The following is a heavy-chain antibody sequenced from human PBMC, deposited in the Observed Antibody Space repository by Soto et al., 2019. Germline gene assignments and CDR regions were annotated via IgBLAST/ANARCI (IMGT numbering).Heavy chain of an antibody. Sequence: ASVKVSCKASGYTFTNYDINWVRQATGQGLEWMGWMNPNSGNTGYAQKFQGRVTMTRNTSISTAYMELSSLRSEDTAVYCCARVKAYYDFWSGYEEDAFDIWGQGTMVTVSS. J-gene: IGHJ3*02. CDR1: GYTFTNYD. CDR2: MNPNSGNT. CDR3: ARVKAYYDFWSGYEEDAFDI. V-gene: IGHV1-8*01. D-gene: IGHD3-3*01.